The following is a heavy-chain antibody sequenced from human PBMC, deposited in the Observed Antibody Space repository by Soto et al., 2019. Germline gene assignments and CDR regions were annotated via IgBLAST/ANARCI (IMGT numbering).Heavy chain of an antibody. J-gene: IGHJ4*02. CDR3: AKGGAGAYYYDSSGYHIDY. CDR2: ISYDGSNE. D-gene: IGHD3-22*01. V-gene: IGHV3-30*18. CDR1: GFTFSSSG. Sequence: QVQLVESGGGVVQPGRSLRLSCAASGFTFSSSGMHWVRQAPGKGLEWVAIISYDGSNEYYADSVKGRFTISRDNTKNTLYLQMNSLRDEDTAVYYWAKGGAGAYYYDSSGYHIDYWGQGTLVTVSS.